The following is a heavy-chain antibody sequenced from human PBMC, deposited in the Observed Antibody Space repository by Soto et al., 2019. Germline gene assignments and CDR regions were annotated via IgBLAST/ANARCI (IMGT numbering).Heavy chain of an antibody. CDR3: AKYYYDSSGYSKFYFDY. CDR1: GFTFNTYA. V-gene: IGHV3-23*01. D-gene: IGHD3-22*01. J-gene: IGHJ4*02. CDR2: ISGSGGST. Sequence: TGGSLRLSCAASGFTFNTYAMSWVRQAPGKGLEWVSAISGSGGSTYYADSVKGRFTISRDNSKNTLYLQMNSLRAEDTAVYYCAKYYYDSSGYSKFYFDYWGQGTLVTVSS.